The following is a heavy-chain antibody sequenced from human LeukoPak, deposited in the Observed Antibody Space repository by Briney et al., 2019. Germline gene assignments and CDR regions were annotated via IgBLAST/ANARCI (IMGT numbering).Heavy chain of an antibody. D-gene: IGHD3-3*01. J-gene: IGHJ3*02. CDR2: IKSKTDGGTT. Sequence: PGGSLRLSCAASGFTFNNAWTSWVRPASGKGLEWVGRIKSKTDGGTTEYVAPVKGRFTISRDDSKNTLYLHMNSLKTEDTAVYYCTTGKFGVVNDAFGIWGQGTMVTVSS. V-gene: IGHV3-15*01. CDR1: GFTFNNAW. CDR3: TTGKFGVVNDAFGI.